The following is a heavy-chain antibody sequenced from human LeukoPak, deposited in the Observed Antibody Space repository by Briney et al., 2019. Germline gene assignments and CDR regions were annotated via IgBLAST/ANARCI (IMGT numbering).Heavy chain of an antibody. CDR1: GFTFSSYG. J-gene: IGHJ6*03. Sequence: GGSLRLSCAASGFTFSSYGMHWVRQAPGKGLEWVGRIKSKTDGGTTDYAAPVKGRFTISRDDSKNTLYLQMNSLKTEDTAVYYCTTDKLRFLEWESDYYMDVWGKGTTVTVSS. CDR3: TTDKLRFLEWESDYYMDV. V-gene: IGHV3-15*01. CDR2: IKSKTDGGTT. D-gene: IGHD3-3*01.